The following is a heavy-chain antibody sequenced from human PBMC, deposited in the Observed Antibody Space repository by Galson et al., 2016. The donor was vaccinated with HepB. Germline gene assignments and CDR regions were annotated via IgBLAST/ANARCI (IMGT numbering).Heavy chain of an antibody. CDR2: VYDSGIT. CDR1: GDSISGYY. D-gene: IGHD2-21*01. CDR3: ARGQLGWSASSAFDC. V-gene: IGHV4-59*01. Sequence: LSLTCTVSGDSISGYYYNWIRQPPGKGLEWIGYVYDSGITKYNPSLKSRITISVDPSNNHFSLKLRSVTAADTAVYFCARGQLGWSASSAFDCWGQGALVTVSS. J-gene: IGHJ4*02.